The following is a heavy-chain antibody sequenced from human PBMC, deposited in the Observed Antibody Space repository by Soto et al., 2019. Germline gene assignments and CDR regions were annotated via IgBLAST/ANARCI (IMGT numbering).Heavy chain of an antibody. CDR3: AKDAVTGYYYYGMDV. J-gene: IGHJ6*02. Sequence: XASLRLSCAASGFTFSSYAMSWVRQAPGKGLEWVSAISGSGGSTYYADSVKGRFTTSRDNSKNTLYLQMNSLRAEDTAVYYCAKDAVTGYYYYGMDVWGQGTTVTVSS. D-gene: IGHD3-16*02. CDR2: ISGSGGST. V-gene: IGHV3-23*01. CDR1: GFTFSSYA.